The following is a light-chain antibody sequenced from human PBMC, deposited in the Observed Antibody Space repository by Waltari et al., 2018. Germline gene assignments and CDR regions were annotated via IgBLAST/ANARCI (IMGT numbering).Light chain of an antibody. Sequence: DIQMTQSPSSLSVSVGDRVTITCRASQLVDNFLNWYQQKPGQAPSLLIYAASSLQSGVPSRFSGRGSGTDFTLTISSLQPEDFATYYCQQSYTTPHTFGQGTRLDIK. V-gene: IGKV1-39*01. J-gene: IGKJ2*01. CDR1: QLVDNF. CDR2: AAS. CDR3: QQSYTTPHT.